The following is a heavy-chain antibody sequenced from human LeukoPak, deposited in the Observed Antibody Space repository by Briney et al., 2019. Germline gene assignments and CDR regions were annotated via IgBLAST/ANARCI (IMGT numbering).Heavy chain of an antibody. V-gene: IGHV1-18*01. CDR2: ISANNGNR. CDR1: GYTFTNYG. J-gene: IGHJ4*02. D-gene: IGHD4-23*01. CDR3: ARQGYGGHSRGAADY. Sequence: GASVKVSCKASGYTFTNYGISWVRQAPGQGLEWMGWISANNGNRNYALKLQDRVSMTTDTSTSTAYMELRSLRSDDTAVYYCARQGYGGHSRGAADYWAREPWSPSPQ.